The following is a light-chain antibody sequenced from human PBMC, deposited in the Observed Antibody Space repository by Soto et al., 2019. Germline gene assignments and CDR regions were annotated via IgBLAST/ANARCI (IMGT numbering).Light chain of an antibody. CDR1: QSLSYSDGNIY. CDR3: MQGTHRPIT. J-gene: IGKJ4*01. V-gene: IGKV2-30*01. Sequence: DVVMTQSPLSLPVTLGQPASISCWSSQSLSYSDGNIYLNWFHQRPGQSPRRLIYKVFNRDSGVPDRFSGSGSGTDFTLKISREEAEDVGIYYCMQGTHRPITFGGGTKVEIK. CDR2: KVF.